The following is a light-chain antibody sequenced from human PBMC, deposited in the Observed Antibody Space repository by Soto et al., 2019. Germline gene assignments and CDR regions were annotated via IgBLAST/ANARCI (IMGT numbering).Light chain of an antibody. V-gene: IGKV1-33*01. CDR3: KQYDNLPPT. J-gene: IGKJ2*01. Sequence: DIQMTQSPSSLSASVGDRVTITCQASQDISNYLNWYQQKPGKAPKLLIYDASNLETGVPSRFSGSGSGTDFTFTISSLQPEDIATYYCKQYDNLPPTFGQGTKQEIK. CDR2: DAS. CDR1: QDISNY.